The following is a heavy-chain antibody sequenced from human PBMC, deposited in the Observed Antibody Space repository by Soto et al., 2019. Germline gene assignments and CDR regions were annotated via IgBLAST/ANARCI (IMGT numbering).Heavy chain of an antibody. V-gene: IGHV3-21*01. CDR2: ISSSSSYI. D-gene: IGHD2-15*01. CDR1: GFTFSSYS. Sequence: VQLVESGGGLVKPGGSLRLSCAASGFTFSSYSMNWVRQAPGKGLEWVSSISSSSSYIYYADSVKGRFTISRDNAKNSRYLQMNSLRAEDTAVYYCARDPLSCSGGSCYSGYYYGMDVWGQGTTVTVSS. J-gene: IGHJ6*02. CDR3: ARDPLSCSGGSCYSGYYYGMDV.